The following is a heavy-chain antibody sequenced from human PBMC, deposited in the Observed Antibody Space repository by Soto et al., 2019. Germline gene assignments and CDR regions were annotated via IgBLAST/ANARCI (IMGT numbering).Heavy chain of an antibody. D-gene: IGHD2-15*01. CDR2: IYYSGST. CDR1: GGSISSSSYY. V-gene: IGHV4-39*01. Sequence: PSETLSLTCTVPGGSISSSSYYWGWIRQPPGKGLEWIGSIYYSGSTYYNPSLKSRVTISVDTSKNQFSLKLSSVTAADTAVYYCARRSGYCGGGSCYMAIDCWGPGTVVTVSS. J-gene: IGHJ3*01. CDR3: ARRSGYCGGGSCYMAIDC.